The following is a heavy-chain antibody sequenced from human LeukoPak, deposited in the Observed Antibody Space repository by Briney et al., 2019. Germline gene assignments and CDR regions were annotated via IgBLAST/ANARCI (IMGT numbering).Heavy chain of an antibody. CDR1: GFTLSSYG. CDR2: ISASGGHT. J-gene: IGHJ2*01. CDR3: AKSMGIWYFDL. Sequence: GGSLRLSCAASGFTLSSYGMSWVRQAPGKGLEWVSAISASGGHTYYADSVKGRFTISRDNSKSTLFLQVDNLRAEDTAVYYCAKSMGIWYFDLWGRGALVTVSS. V-gene: IGHV3-23*01. D-gene: IGHD7-27*01.